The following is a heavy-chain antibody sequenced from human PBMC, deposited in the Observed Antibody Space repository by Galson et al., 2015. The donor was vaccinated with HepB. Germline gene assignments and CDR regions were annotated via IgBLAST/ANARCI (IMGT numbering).Heavy chain of an antibody. CDR1: GFTFSDYG. D-gene: IGHD2-15*01. CDR2: IWYDGSNK. CDR3: AREWSVIGATTYYYCYGMDV. J-gene: IGHJ6*02. V-gene: IGHV3-33*01. Sequence: SLRLSCAASGFTFSDYGMHWVRQAPGKGLEWVAVIWYDGSNKYYADSVKGRFTISRDNSENTLYLQMNSLRAEDTAVYYCAREWSVIGATTYYYCYGMDVWGQGTTVTVSS.